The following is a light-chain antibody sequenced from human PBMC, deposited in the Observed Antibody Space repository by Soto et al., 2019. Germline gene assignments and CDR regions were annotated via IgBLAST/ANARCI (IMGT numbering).Light chain of an antibody. CDR2: AAS. CDR3: QQSYSTPYT. CDR1: QSIRSY. J-gene: IGKJ2*01. Sequence: DIQMTQSPSSLSASVGDRVTIPCRASQSIRSYLNWYQQKPGNAPKLLIYAASSLHSGVPSRFSGSGSGTDFTLTISSLQPEDFATYYCQQSYSTPYTFGQGTKLEIK. V-gene: IGKV1-39*01.